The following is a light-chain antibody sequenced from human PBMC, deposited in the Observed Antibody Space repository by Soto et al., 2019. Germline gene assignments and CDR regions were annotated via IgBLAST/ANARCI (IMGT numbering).Light chain of an antibody. J-gene: IGLJ2*01. CDR3: CSYAGSDILI. V-gene: IGLV2-11*01. CDR1: SSDVGGYNY. CDR2: GVT. Sequence: QSALTQPRSVSGSPGQSVTISCTGTSSDVGGYNYVSWYQRHPGKAPKLIISGVTKPPSGVPDRFSGSKSGNTASLTISGLQAEDEADYACCSYAGSDILIFGGGTKVTVL.